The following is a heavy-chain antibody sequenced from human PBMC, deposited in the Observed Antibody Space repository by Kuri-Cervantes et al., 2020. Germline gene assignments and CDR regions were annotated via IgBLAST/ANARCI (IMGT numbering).Heavy chain of an antibody. CDR2: ISYDGGNK. J-gene: IGHJ4*02. V-gene: IGHV3-30-3*01. CDR1: GFTFSSYA. Sequence: SLKISCAASGFTFSSYAMHWVRQAPGKGLEWLAVISYDGGNKYYADSVKGRFTISRDNSKNTLYLQMNSLRADDTAVYYCARVEGADYFDYRGQGTLVTVSS. CDR3: ARVEGADYFDY.